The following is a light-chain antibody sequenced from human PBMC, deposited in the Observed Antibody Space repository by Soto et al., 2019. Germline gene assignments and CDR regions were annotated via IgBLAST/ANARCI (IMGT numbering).Light chain of an antibody. CDR1: ALPKKN. CDR3: YSTDSSNSRGV. V-gene: IGLV3-10*01. Sequence: SYELTQPPSVSVSPGQTARITCSGDALPKKNAYWYQQRSGQAPVLVIYGDNKRPSGIPERFSVSSSGTVANLTISGAQVEDEADYFCYSTDSSNSRGVFGGGTKLTVL. CDR2: GDN. J-gene: IGLJ2*01.